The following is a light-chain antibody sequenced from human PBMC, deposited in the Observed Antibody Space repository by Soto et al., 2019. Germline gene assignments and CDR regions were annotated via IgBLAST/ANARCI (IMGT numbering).Light chain of an antibody. CDR1: SSDVGNFNL. CDR2: EVT. V-gene: IGLV2-23*02. J-gene: IGLJ2*01. Sequence: QSVLTQPASVSGSPGQSITVSCTGTSSDVGNFNLVSWYQQHPGKVPKLLIYEVTKRPSGISDRFSGSKSGNTASLTISGLQAEDEAYYYCCSYAGSTTRIFGGGTKVTAL. CDR3: CSYAGSTTRI.